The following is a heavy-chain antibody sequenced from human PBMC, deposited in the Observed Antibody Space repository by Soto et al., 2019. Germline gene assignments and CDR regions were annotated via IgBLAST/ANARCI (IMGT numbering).Heavy chain of an antibody. CDR1: GYTFTGYY. Sequence: ASVKVSCKASGYTFTGYYMHWVRQAPGQGLEWMGWINPNSGGTNYAQKFQGWVTMTRDTSISTAYMELSRLRSDDTAVYYCARGWAAAGTRGDYYYMDVWGKGTTVTVSS. J-gene: IGHJ6*03. V-gene: IGHV1-2*04. CDR2: INPNSGGT. D-gene: IGHD6-13*01. CDR3: ARGWAAAGTRGDYYYMDV.